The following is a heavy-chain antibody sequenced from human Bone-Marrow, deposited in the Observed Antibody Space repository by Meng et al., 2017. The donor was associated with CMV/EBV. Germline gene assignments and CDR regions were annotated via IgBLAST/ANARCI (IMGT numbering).Heavy chain of an antibody. D-gene: IGHD3-3*01. CDR1: GGSVSSGSYY. CDR2: IYYSGNT. CDR3: ARDVHYDFWSGPFSGGYYYGMDV. Sequence: SETLSLTCTVSGGSVSSGSYYWSWIRQPPGKGLEWIGYIYYSGNTNYNPSLKSRVTISVDTSKNQFSLKLSSVTAADTAVYYCARDVHYDFWSGPFSGGYYYGMDVWGQGTTVTVS. J-gene: IGHJ6*02. V-gene: IGHV4-61*01.